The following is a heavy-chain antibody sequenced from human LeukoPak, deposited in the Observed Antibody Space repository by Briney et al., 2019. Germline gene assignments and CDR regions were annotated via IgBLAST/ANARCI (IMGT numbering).Heavy chain of an antibody. Sequence: GASVKVSCKASGYTFTGYYIHWVRQAPGQGLEWMGWINPNINGRNYAQKFQGRVTMTGDRSISTAYMELSRLRSDDTAVYYCARERTPGSGYGVDYWGQGTVVTVSS. V-gene: IGHV1-2*02. CDR3: ARERTPGSGYGVDY. J-gene: IGHJ4*02. CDR1: GYTFTGYY. CDR2: INPNINGR. D-gene: IGHD6-25*01.